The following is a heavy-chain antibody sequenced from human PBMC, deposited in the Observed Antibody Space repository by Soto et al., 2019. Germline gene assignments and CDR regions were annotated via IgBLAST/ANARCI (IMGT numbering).Heavy chain of an antibody. V-gene: IGHV1-69*12. D-gene: IGHD3-10*01. Sequence: QVQLVQSGAEVKKPGSSVKVSCKASGGTFSSYAISLVRQAPGQGLEWMGGVIPIFGTANYAQKFQGRVTITADESTSTAYMALSSLRSEDTAVYYCARGFDPQAYFQHWGQGTLVTVSS. J-gene: IGHJ1*01. CDR1: GGTFSSYA. CDR2: VIPIFGTA. CDR3: ARGFDPQAYFQH.